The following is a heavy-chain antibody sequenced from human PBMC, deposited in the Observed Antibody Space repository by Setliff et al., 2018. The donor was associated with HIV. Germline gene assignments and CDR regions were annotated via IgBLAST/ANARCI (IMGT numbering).Heavy chain of an antibody. CDR2: MGLLGDT. V-gene: IGHV3-13*01. Sequence: PGGSLRLSCAASGFIFGTYDMHWVRQVAGKGLEWVSAMGLLGDTYYADSVKGRFTISREDAKNSLYLQMNSLRAGDTAVYYCASALGELSFWGQGTLVTVSS. CDR3: ASALGELSF. D-gene: IGHD3-16*02. CDR1: GFIFGTYD. J-gene: IGHJ4*02.